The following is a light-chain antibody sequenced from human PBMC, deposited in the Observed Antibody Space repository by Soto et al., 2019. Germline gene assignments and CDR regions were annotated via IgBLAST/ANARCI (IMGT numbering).Light chain of an antibody. Sequence: EIVMTQSPATLSVSPGERATLSCRASQSVSSNLAWYQQKPGQAPRLLIYDASNRATGIPARFSGSGSGTDFTLTISSLEPEDFAVYYCQQRSNWPRITFGQGTLLEI. CDR3: QQRSNWPRIT. J-gene: IGKJ5*01. CDR2: DAS. CDR1: QSVSSN. V-gene: IGKV3-11*01.